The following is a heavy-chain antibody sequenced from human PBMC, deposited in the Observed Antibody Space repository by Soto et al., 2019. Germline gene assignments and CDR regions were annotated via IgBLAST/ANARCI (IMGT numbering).Heavy chain of an antibody. Sequence: EVQLVESGGGLVKPGGSLRLSCAASGFTFSSYSMNWVRQAPGKGLEWVSSISSTSTYIYYADSVKGRFTISRDNAKNSLYLQMNSLRADDTAVYFCARSGYRITNDYWGQGTLVTVSS. CDR3: ARSGYRITNDY. CDR1: GFTFSSYS. J-gene: IGHJ4*02. CDR2: ISSTSTYI. D-gene: IGHD2-15*01. V-gene: IGHV3-21*01.